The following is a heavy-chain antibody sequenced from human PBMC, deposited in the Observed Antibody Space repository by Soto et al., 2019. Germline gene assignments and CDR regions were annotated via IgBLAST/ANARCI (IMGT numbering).Heavy chain of an antibody. CDR1: GDSVSSNSAT. Sequence: SQTLSLTCAVSGDSVSSNSATWNWIRQSPSRGLEWLGRTYYRSKWYNDYAVSVKSRITINPDTSKNQFSLQLNSVTPEDTAVYYCARGVSSSFYYWFDPWGQGTLVTVSS. D-gene: IGHD6-13*01. J-gene: IGHJ5*02. CDR3: ARGVSSSFYYWFDP. CDR2: TYYRSKWYN. V-gene: IGHV6-1*01.